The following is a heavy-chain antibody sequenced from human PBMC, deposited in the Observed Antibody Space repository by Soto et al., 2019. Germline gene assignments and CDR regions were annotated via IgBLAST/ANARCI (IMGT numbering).Heavy chain of an antibody. D-gene: IGHD3-3*01. Sequence: SETLSLTCTVSGGSISNSSYYWGWIRQPPGKGLEWIGSVFYSGITYYNPSLKSRVTISVDTSKNQFSLKLSSVTAADTAVYYCARHVQLRFSPFDPWGQGTLVTVSS. CDR2: VFYSGIT. CDR3: ARHVQLRFSPFDP. J-gene: IGHJ5*02. CDR1: GGSISNSSYY. V-gene: IGHV4-39*01.